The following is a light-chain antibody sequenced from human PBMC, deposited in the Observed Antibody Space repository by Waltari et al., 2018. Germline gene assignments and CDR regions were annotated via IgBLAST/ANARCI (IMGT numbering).Light chain of an antibody. Sequence: DIQMTQSPSSLSASVGTRVTITCRASQIISSHLNWYQQKPGKAPKLLIYPTSTLQSGVPSSFSGSRSGTDFTLTISNLQPEDFATYYCQQSYSMWTFGQGTKVEIK. CDR3: QQSYSMWT. CDR1: QIISSH. CDR2: PTS. J-gene: IGKJ1*01. V-gene: IGKV1-39*01.